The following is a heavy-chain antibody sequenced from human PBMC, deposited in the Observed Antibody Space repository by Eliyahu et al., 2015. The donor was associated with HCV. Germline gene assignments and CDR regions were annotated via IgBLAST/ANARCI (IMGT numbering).Heavy chain of an antibody. CDR2: IYYSGST. CDR3: ARHGWLSPPFDH. CDR1: XGXISNIDQY. D-gene: IGHD6-19*01. J-gene: IGHJ4*01. Sequence: QLQLQESGPGLVKPSETLSLXCSVSXGXISNIDQYWGWVRQPPGKGLEWIGSIYYSGSTYFNPSLKSRVFISVDTSQNQFSLRLSSVTAADTALYYCARHGWLSPPFDHWGQGALVTVSS. V-gene: IGHV4-39*01.